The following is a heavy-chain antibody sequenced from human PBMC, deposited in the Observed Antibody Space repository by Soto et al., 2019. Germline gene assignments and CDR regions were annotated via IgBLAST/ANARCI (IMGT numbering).Heavy chain of an antibody. J-gene: IGHJ3*02. CDR2: INPNSGGT. Sequence: GASVKVSCKASGYTFTGYYMHWVRQAPGQGLEWVGWINPNSGGTNYAQKFQGRVTMTRDTSISTAYMELSRLRSDDTAVYYCARAFIVVVPAASPDAFDIWGQGTMVTVS. V-gene: IGHV1-2*02. CDR1: GYTFTGYY. CDR3: ARAFIVVVPAASPDAFDI. D-gene: IGHD2-2*01.